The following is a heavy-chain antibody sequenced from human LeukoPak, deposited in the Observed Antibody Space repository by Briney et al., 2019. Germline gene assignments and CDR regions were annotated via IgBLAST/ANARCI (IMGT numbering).Heavy chain of an antibody. J-gene: IGHJ4*02. V-gene: IGHV3-74*01. D-gene: IGHD1-26*01. CDR3: ARVPGGATFDY. CDR2: IYSDGITT. Sequence: PGGSLRLSCVASGFTFSNYWMHWVRQAPGKGLVWVSRIYSDGITTTYADSVKGRFTISRDNAKNTLYLQMSSLRVEDTAVYYGARVPGGATFDYWGQGTLVTVSS. CDR1: GFTFSNYW.